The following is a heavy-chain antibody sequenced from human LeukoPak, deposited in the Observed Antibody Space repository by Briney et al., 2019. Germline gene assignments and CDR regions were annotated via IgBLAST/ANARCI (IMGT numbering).Heavy chain of an antibody. CDR2: IRYDGSNK. CDR3: AKDRNGRTGWFDP. CDR1: GFTFSSHG. D-gene: IGHD1-1*01. Sequence: GGSLRLSCAASGFTFSSHGMHWVRQAPGKGLEWVAFIRYDGSNKYYADSVKGRFTISRDNSKNTLYLQMNSLRAEDTAVYYCAKDRNGRTGWFDPWGQGTLVTVSS. V-gene: IGHV3-30*02. J-gene: IGHJ5*02.